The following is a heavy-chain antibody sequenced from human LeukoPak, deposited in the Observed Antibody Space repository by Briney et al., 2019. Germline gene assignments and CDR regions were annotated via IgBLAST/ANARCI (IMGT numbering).Heavy chain of an antibody. CDR2: MNPNSGST. V-gene: IGHV1-8*01. D-gene: IGHD4-23*01. CDR3: ARDYGGNSGWFDP. CDR1: AYTFTSYD. J-gene: IGHJ5*02. Sequence: ASVKVSCKASAYTFTSYDINWVRQAAGQGLEWLGWMNPNSGSTGYAQKFQGRVTLTRDTPISTAYMELSSLRSEDTAVYYCARDYGGNSGWFDPWGQGTLVTVSS.